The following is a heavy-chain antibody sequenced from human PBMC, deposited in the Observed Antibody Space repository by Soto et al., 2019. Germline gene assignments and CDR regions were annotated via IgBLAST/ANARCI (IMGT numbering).Heavy chain of an antibody. CDR1: GYTFTGYY. CDR3: ASSGHYYDSSGFDC. V-gene: IGHV1-2*02. CDR2: INPNSGGT. D-gene: IGHD3-22*01. J-gene: IGHJ4*02. Sequence: ASVKVSCKASGYTFTGYYMHWVRQAPGQGLEWMGWINPNSGGTNYAQKFQGRVTMTRDTSISTAYMELSRLRSDDTAVYYCASSGHYYDSSGFDCWGQGALVTVSS.